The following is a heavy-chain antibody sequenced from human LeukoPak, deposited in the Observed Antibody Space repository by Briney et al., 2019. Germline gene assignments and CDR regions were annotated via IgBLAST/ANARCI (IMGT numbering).Heavy chain of an antibody. D-gene: IGHD6-13*01. CDR3: ARGSRQQLVRENYYYMDV. J-gene: IGHJ6*03. CDR2: INHSGST. CDR1: GGSISSSNW. V-gene: IGHV4-4*02. Sequence: SETLSLTCAVSGGSISSSNWWSCGRQPPGKGVGWVGAINHSGSTNYNRSLKSRPTISVDTSKSQFSLKRSSVTAADTAMYYCARGSRQQLVRENYYYMDVWGKGTTVTISS.